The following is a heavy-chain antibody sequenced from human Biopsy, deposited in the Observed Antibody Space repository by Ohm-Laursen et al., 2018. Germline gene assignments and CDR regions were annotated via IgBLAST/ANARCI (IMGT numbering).Heavy chain of an antibody. CDR3: ARDDGFYARTSGMDV. V-gene: IGHV3-21*01. J-gene: IGHJ6*02. CDR2: INSDASYI. Sequence: GSLRLSCAASTFTFSSDSVNWVRQAPGKGLEWVSYINSDASYIYYGVSVRSRFTISRDNAKNSVYLQMNSLRVEDTAVYYCARDDGFYARTSGMDVWGQGTTVTVSS. CDR1: TFTFSSDS. D-gene: IGHD2-8*01.